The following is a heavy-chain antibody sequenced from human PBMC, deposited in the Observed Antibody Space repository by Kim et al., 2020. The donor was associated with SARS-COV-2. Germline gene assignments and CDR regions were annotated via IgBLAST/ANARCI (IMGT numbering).Heavy chain of an antibody. J-gene: IGHJ4*02. CDR1: GFTFSSYA. CDR3: AKGLYYYDSSGPVFDY. D-gene: IGHD3-22*01. CDR2: ISGSGGST. Sequence: GGSLRLSCAASGFTFSSYAMSWVRQAPGKGLEWVSAISGSGGSTYYADSVKGRFTISRDNSKNTLYLQMNSLRAEDTAVYYCAKGLYYYDSSGPVFDYWGQGTLVTVSS. V-gene: IGHV3-23*01.